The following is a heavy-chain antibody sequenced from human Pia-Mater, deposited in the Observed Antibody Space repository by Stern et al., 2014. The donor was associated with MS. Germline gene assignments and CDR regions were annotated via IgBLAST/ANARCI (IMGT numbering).Heavy chain of an antibody. CDR3: XXXXXXXXXXXDXXWFDP. D-gene: IGHD2-21*01. J-gene: IGHJ5*02. Sequence: VXLVESGAEVKKPGSSVKVSCKASRDTFRYSALSWVRQAPGQGLEWMGGIIPMLGTTSYAQKFQGRLRITADTYANIAYTALRXXXXXXTAVXXXXXXXXXXXXXXDXXWFDPWGQGTLVTXS. CDR1: RDTFRYSA. CDR2: IIPMLGTT. V-gene: IGHV1-69*06.